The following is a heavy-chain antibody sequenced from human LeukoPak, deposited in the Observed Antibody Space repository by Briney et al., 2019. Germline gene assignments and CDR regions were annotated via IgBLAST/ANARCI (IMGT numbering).Heavy chain of an antibody. CDR1: GFTFSSYG. D-gene: IGHD3-3*01. CDR2: ISYDGSNK. V-gene: IGHV3-30*03. J-gene: IGHJ4*02. Sequence: PGGSLRLSCAASGFTFSSYGMHWVRQAPGKGLEWVAVISYDGSNKYYADFVKGRFTISRDNSKNTLYLQMNSLRAEDTAVYYCARDATGLDDFWSGYLDYWGQGTLVTVSS. CDR3: ARDATGLDDFWSGYLDY.